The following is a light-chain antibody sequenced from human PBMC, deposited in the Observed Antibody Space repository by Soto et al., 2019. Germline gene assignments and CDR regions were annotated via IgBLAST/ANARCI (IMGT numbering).Light chain of an antibody. Sequence: QSALTQPASLSGSHGQSITISCTGTTSDVGGYNSVSWFQHLPDKAPKLIISEVTLRPSGVSNRFSGSKSANTASLTISGLQAEDEADYYCASYTTSGTVLFGGGTKLT. J-gene: IGLJ2*01. CDR1: TSDVGGYNS. V-gene: IGLV2-14*01. CDR3: ASYTTSGTVL. CDR2: EVT.